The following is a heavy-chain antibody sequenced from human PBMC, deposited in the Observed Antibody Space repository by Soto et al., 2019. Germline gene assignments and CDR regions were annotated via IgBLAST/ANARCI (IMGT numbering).Heavy chain of an antibody. D-gene: IGHD3-10*01. CDR1: GGTFSSYA. V-gene: IGHV1-69*13. J-gene: IGHJ4*02. Sequence: SVKVSCKASGGTFSSYAISWVRQAPGQGLEWMGGIIPIFGTANYAQKFQGRVTIAADESTSTAYKELSSLRSEDTAVYYCATGGFISHNYWGQGTLVTVSS. CDR3: ATGGFISHNY. CDR2: IIPIFGTA.